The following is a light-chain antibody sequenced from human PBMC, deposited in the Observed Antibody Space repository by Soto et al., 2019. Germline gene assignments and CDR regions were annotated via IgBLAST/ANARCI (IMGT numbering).Light chain of an antibody. V-gene: IGKV1-5*01. J-gene: IGKJ1*01. Sequence: DIPMTQSPSTLSASVGDRVTITCRASQSINNWLAWYQQKPGKAPKLLIYDASSLESGVPSRFSGSGSGTDFTLTISSLQPDDFATYYCQQYNSNSKTFGQGTKVEIK. CDR2: DAS. CDR3: QQYNSNSKT. CDR1: QSINNW.